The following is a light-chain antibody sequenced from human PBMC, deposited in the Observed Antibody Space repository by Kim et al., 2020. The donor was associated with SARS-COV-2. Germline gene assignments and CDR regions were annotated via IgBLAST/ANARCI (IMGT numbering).Light chain of an antibody. Sequence: RQTATIPCTPESNQLGDQAAAWMQQQPGTPPNIQSSRKTGRPSGLSDRFSAYRSGNTDTLTINVRQTEDEGDYYCAAWETSLRYWVFGGGTQVTVL. CDR1: SNQLGDQA. CDR2: RKT. CDR3: AAWETSLRYWV. J-gene: IGLJ3*02. V-gene: IGLV10-54*01.